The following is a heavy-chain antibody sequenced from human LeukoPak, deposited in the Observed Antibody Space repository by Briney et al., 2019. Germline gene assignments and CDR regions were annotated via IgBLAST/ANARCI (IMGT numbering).Heavy chain of an antibody. CDR1: GFTFSSYE. Sequence: GGSLRLSCAASGFTFSSYEMNWVRQAPGKGLEWVSSIDSSGTYISYADSVKGRFTISRDNAKKSLYLQMNTLRAEDTAVYYCSDANYLDYWGQGTLVTVSS. D-gene: IGHD4/OR15-4a*01. CDR3: SDANYLDY. CDR2: IDSSGTYI. J-gene: IGHJ4*02. V-gene: IGHV3-21*01.